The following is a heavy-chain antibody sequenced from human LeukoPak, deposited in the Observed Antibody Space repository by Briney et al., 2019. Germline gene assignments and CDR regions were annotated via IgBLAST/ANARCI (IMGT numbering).Heavy chain of an antibody. CDR3: ARDRGYSTFDF. J-gene: IGHJ4*02. V-gene: IGHV3-11*05. CDR2: ISSSSSYT. CDR1: VLAFCDYY. D-gene: IGHD4-11*01. Sequence: GRTLRLSCAASVLAFCDYYMSWIPQAPGKGLEWVSYISSSSSYTNYADSVKGRFTISRDNAKNSLYLQMNSLRDEDTAVYYCARDRGYSTFDFWGQGTLVTVSS.